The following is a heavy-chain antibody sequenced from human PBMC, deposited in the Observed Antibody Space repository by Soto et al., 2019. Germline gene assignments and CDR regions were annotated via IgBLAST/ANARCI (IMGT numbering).Heavy chain of an antibody. CDR2: IYSGGST. Sequence: GESLRLSCAASGFTVSSNYMSWVRQAPGKGLEWVSVIYSGGSTYYADSVKGRFTISRHNSKNTLYLQMNSLRAEDTAVYYCARVSHGDYQGAFDIWGQGTMVTVSS. V-gene: IGHV3-53*04. CDR3: ARVSHGDYQGAFDI. D-gene: IGHD4-17*01. CDR1: GFTVSSNY. J-gene: IGHJ3*02.